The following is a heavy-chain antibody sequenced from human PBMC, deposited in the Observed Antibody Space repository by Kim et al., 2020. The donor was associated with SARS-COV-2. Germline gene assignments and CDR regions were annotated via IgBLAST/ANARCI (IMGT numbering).Heavy chain of an antibody. D-gene: IGHD3-10*01. CDR3: ASSWLGYWFDP. V-gene: IGHV3-21*01. CDR2: ISSSSSYI. J-gene: IGHJ5*02. Sequence: GGSLRLSCAASGFTFSSYSMNWVRQAPGKGLEWVSSISSSSSYIYYADSVKGRFNISRDNAKNSLYLQMNSLRAEDTAVYYCASSWLGYWFDPWGQGTLVTVSS. CDR1: GFTFSSYS.